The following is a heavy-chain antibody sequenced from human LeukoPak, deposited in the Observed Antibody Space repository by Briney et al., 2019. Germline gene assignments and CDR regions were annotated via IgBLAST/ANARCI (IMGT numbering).Heavy chain of an antibody. V-gene: IGHV4-59*01. CDR3: ARGSSSAGGYFDY. Sequence: SETLSLTCTVSGGSISSYYWSWIRQPPGKGLEWIGYIYYSGSTNYNPSLKSRVTISVDTCKNQFSLKLSSVTAADTAVYYCARGSSSAGGYFDYWGQGTLVTVSS. D-gene: IGHD6-6*01. CDR1: GGSISSYY. CDR2: IYYSGST. J-gene: IGHJ4*02.